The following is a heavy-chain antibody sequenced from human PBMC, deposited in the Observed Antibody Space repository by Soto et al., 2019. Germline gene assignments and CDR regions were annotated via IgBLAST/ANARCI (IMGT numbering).Heavy chain of an antibody. J-gene: IGHJ6*02. CDR1: GYTLTELS. CDR2: FDPEDGET. D-gene: IGHD3-9*01. Sequence: ASVKVSCKVSGYTLTELSMHWVRQAPGKGLEWMGGFDPEDGETIYAQKFQGRVTMTEDTSTDTAYMELSSLRPEDTAVYYCATGRPDWLLFDYYYYGMDVWGQGTTVTVSS. V-gene: IGHV1-24*01. CDR3: ATGRPDWLLFDYYYYGMDV.